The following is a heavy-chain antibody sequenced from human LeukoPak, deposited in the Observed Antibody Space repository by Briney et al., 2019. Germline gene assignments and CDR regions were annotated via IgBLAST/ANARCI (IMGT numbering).Heavy chain of an antibody. V-gene: IGHV1-2*02. CDR2: INPNSGGT. Sequence: ASVKVSCKASGYTFTGYYMHWVRQAPGQGLEWMGWINPNSGGTNYAQKFQGRVTMTRDTSISTAYMELSRLRSDDTAVYYCARDSYDSSGYYRYWGQGTLVTVS. CDR1: GYTFTGYY. D-gene: IGHD3-22*01. J-gene: IGHJ4*02. CDR3: ARDSYDSSGYYRY.